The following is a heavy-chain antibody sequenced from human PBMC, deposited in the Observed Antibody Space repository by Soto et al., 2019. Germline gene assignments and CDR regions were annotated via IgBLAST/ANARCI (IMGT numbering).Heavy chain of an antibody. CDR2: ISSSGST. D-gene: IGHD1-1*01. CDR1: GGSITSFF. CDR3: ARLAPRDGDPKTVRAFDI. V-gene: IGHV4-59*01. Sequence: SETLFLTCTVSGGSITSFFWSWIRQPPGKGLEWIAYISSSGSTKYNPSLKSRVTISLDTSKNQFSLRSISVTAADTAVYYCARLAPRDGDPKTVRAFDIWGQGTMVTVSS. J-gene: IGHJ3*02.